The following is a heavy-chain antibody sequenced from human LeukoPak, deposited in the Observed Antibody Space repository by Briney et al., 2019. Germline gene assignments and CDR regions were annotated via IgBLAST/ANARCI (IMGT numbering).Heavy chain of an antibody. Sequence: KPGGSLRLSCAASGFTFSDYYMSWIRQAPGKGLEWVSYISSSGSTIYYADSVKGRFTISRDNAKNSLYLQMNSLRAEDTAVYYCARDSKKGIAAAGKTYFGYWGQGTLVTVSS. CDR1: GFTFSDYY. V-gene: IGHV3-11*01. CDR3: ARDSKKGIAAAGKTYFGY. CDR2: ISSSGSTI. D-gene: IGHD6-13*01. J-gene: IGHJ4*02.